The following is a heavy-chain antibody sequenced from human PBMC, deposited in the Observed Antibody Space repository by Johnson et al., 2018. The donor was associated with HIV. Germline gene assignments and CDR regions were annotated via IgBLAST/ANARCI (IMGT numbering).Heavy chain of an antibody. CDR3: ARESGWGHDAFDI. D-gene: IGHD3-22*01. Sequence: QVQLVESGGGLVQPGRSLRLSCAASGFTFSTYSMHWVRQAPGMRLEWVAVISYDGNNKYYADSLKGRFTISRDNSKNTLYLQMNSLRAEDTAVYSCARESGWGHDAFDIWGQGTMVIVSS. V-gene: IGHV3-30*04. CDR2: ISYDGNNK. J-gene: IGHJ3*02. CDR1: GFTFSTYS.